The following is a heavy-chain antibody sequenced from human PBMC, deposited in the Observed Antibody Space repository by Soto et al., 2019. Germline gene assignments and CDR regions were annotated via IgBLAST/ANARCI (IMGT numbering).Heavy chain of an antibody. CDR2: ISAYNGNT. D-gene: IGHD6-25*01. Sequence: ASVKVSCKASGYTFISYGISRVRQAPGQGLEWMGWISAYNGNTNYAQKLQGRVTMTTDTSTSTAYMELRSLRSDDTAVYYCARDAADILFRYYYGMDVWGQGTTVTVSS. V-gene: IGHV1-18*01. CDR1: GYTFISYG. CDR3: ARDAADILFRYYYGMDV. J-gene: IGHJ6*02.